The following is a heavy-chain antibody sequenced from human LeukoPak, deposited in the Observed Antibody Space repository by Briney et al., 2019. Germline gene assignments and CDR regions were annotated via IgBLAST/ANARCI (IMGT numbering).Heavy chain of an antibody. CDR2: SNGDGSST. V-gene: IGHV3-74*01. Sequence: GGSLRLSCAASGFTFDDHAMHWVRQAPGKGLVWVSRSNGDGSSTFYADSVKGRFTISRDNAKNTLYLQMDSLRADDTAVYYCARDVGDGFDIWGQGTMVTVSS. D-gene: IGHD2-21*02. CDR3: ARDVGDGFDI. J-gene: IGHJ3*02. CDR1: GFTFDDHA.